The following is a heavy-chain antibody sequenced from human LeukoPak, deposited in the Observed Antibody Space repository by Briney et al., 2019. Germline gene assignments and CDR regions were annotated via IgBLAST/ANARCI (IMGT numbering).Heavy chain of an antibody. D-gene: IGHD3-10*01. CDR3: ARANYGSGSYYLDY. CDR2: IYYSGST. V-gene: IGHV4-59*01. Sequence: PSETLSLTCTVSGGSISSYYWSWIRQPPGKGLEWIGYIYYSGSTNYNPSLESRVTISVDTSKNQFSLKLSSVTAADTAVYYCARANYGSGSYYLDYWGQGTLVTVSS. CDR1: GGSISSYY. J-gene: IGHJ4*02.